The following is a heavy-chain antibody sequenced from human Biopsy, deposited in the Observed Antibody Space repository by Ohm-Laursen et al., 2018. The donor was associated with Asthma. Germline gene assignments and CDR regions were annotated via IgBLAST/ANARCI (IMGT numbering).Heavy chain of an antibody. CDR3: ARTFHFWSPYHAEHYQL. CDR1: GFTFCDYC. V-gene: IGHV3-7*01. J-gene: IGHJ1*01. Sequence: SLRLSCAPSGFTFCDYCMGWVRQGPGQGLEWGANIKHYGSEKNHVDSLKGRFTISRDNAKNLLFLQMNSLRAEDTAVYYCARTFHFWSPYHAEHYQLWGQGTLVTVSS. CDR2: IKHYGSEK. D-gene: IGHD3-3*01.